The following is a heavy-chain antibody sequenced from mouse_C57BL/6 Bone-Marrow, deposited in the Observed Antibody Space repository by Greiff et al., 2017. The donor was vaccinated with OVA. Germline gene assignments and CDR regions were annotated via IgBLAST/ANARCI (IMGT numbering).Heavy chain of an antibody. CDR1: EYAFPSHD. V-gene: IGHV5-2*01. J-gene: IGHJ1*03. CDR3: ARHGGADWYFDV. Sequence: EVQGVESGGGLVQPGESLKLSCESNEYAFPSHDMSWVRKTPEKRLELVASITSDGGSTYYPATMECRFIISRDNTKKTLYLQMSSLRSESTALYYCARHGGADWYFDVWGTGTPVTVSS. CDR2: ITSDGGST.